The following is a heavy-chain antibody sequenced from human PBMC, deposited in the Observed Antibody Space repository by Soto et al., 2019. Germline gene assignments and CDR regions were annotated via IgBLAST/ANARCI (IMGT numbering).Heavy chain of an antibody. CDR3: ARKILGSTTRPNYWCFDL. CDR2: ISGGGDAA. D-gene: IGHD7-27*01. CDR1: GFTFINYA. Sequence: EVQVLESGGGLVQPGGSLRLSCAGSGFTFINYAMNWVRQAPGKGLEWDSSISGGGDAAFFPDSVRGRFTISRDNSKNTVTLQMNSLGVDDTAVYYCARKILGSTTRPNYWCFDLWGRGTLVTVSS. V-gene: IGHV3-23*01. J-gene: IGHJ2*01.